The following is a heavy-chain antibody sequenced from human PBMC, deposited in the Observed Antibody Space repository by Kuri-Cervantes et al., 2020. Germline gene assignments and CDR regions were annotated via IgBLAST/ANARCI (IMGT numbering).Heavy chain of an antibody. Sequence: GGSLRLSCAASGFTFSSYGMHWVRQAPGKGLEWVAVISYDGSNKYYADSVKGRFTISRDNSKNTLYLQMNSLGAEDTAVYYCARDSYCSSTSCYDYYYYGMDVWGQGTTVTVSS. CDR3: ARDSYCSSTSCYDYYYYGMDV. J-gene: IGHJ6*02. D-gene: IGHD2-2*01. V-gene: IGHV3-30*03. CDR2: ISYDGSNK. CDR1: GFTFSSYG.